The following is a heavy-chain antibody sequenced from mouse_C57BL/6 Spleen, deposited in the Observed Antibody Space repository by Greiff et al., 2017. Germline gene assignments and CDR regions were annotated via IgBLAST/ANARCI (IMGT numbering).Heavy chain of an antibody. V-gene: IGHV1-15*01. CDR1: GYTFTDYE. J-gene: IGHJ4*01. CDR2: IDPETGGT. CDR3: TRRGVTTRYAMDY. D-gene: IGHD2-2*01. Sequence: QVQLKQSGAELVRPGASVTLSCKASGYTFTDYEMHWVKQTPVHGLEWIGAIDPETGGTAYNQKFKGKAILTADKSSSTAYMELRSLTSEYSAVYYCTRRGVTTRYAMDYWGQGTSVTVSS.